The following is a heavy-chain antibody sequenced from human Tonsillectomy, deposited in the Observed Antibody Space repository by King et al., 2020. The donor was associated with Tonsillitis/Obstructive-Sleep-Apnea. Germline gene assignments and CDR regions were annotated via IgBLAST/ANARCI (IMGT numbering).Heavy chain of an antibody. V-gene: IGHV4-59*01. CDR3: ARDDITMVQGIIITAGLDY. CDR1: GGSISSYY. Sequence: QLQESGPGLVKPSETLSLTCTVSGGSISSYYWTWIRQPPGKRLEWIGYIYYSGSTNYNPSLKSRVTMSLDTSKNQLSRKLNSVTAADTAVYYCARDDITMVQGIIITAGLDYWGQGTLVTVSS. J-gene: IGHJ4*02. CDR2: IYYSGST. D-gene: IGHD3-10*01.